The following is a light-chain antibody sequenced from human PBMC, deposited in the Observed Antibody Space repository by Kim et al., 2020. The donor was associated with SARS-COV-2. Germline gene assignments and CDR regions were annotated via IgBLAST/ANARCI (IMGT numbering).Light chain of an antibody. CDR3: HQYGNSPDT. J-gene: IGKJ5*01. V-gene: IGKV3-20*01. Sequence: RATPSCRASPSLSGKYFAWYRQQRPGQAPRLLIYGASSRASGIPDRFSGSGSGTDFTLTISRLEPEDSAVYYCHQYGNSPDTFGQGTRLEIK. CDR1: PSLSGKY. CDR2: GAS.